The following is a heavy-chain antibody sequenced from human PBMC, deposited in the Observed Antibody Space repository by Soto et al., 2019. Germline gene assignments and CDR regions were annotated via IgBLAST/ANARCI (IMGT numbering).Heavy chain of an antibody. V-gene: IGHV4-59*01. CDR3: ARYNSYAIDY. J-gene: IGHJ4*02. CDR1: GTSISSYY. D-gene: IGHD2-8*01. Sequence: SETLSLTCTVSGTSISSYYWSWIRQPPGKGLEWIANIHYSGTTNYNPSLASRVTLSVDTSKNQFSLKMTSVTAADRSMYFCARYNSYAIDYWGRGTLVTVSS. CDR2: IHYSGTT.